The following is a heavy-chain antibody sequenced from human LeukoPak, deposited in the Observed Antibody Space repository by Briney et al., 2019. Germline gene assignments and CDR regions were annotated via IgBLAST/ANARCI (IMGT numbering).Heavy chain of an antibody. CDR3: AKAIVATNGYYYYYMDV. CDR1: GFTFSSYA. V-gene: IGHV3-23*01. CDR2: ISGSGGST. D-gene: IGHD5-12*01. J-gene: IGHJ6*03. Sequence: GGSLRLSCAASGFTFSSYAMSWVRQAPGKGLEWVSAISGSGGSTYYADSVKGRFTISRDNSKNTLYLQMNSLRAEDTAVYYCAKAIVATNGYYYYYMDVWGKGTTVTVSS.